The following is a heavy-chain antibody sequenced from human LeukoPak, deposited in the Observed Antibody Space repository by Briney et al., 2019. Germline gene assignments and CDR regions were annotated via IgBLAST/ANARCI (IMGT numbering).Heavy chain of an antibody. V-gene: IGHV1-69*04. CDR2: VIPILGIA. CDR1: GGTFSSYT. Sequence: GASVKVSCKASGGTFSSYTISWVRQAPGQGLEWMGRVIPILGIANYAQKFQGRVTITADKSTSTAYMELSSLRSEDTAVYYCAREGQGDDSSGLFDYWGREPWSPSPQ. D-gene: IGHD3-22*01. J-gene: IGHJ4*02. CDR3: AREGQGDDSSGLFDY.